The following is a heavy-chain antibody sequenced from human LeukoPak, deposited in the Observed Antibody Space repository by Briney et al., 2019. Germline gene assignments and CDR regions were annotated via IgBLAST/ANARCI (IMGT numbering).Heavy chain of an antibody. J-gene: IGHJ4*02. CDR1: GGSISSSSYY. CDR2: IYYSGST. V-gene: IGHV4-39*01. D-gene: IGHD3-10*01. CDR3: ARRGNVLLWFGETLYYFDY. Sequence: SETLSLTCTVSGGSISSSSYYWGWIRQPPGMGLEWIGSIYYSGSTYYNPSLKSRVTISVDTSKNQFSLKLSSVTAADTAVYYCARRGNVLLWFGETLYYFDYWGQGTLVTVSS.